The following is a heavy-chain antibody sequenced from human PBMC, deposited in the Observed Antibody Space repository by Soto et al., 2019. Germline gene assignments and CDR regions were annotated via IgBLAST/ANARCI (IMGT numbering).Heavy chain of an antibody. D-gene: IGHD3-3*01. CDR1: GYTSIGHY. J-gene: IGHJ4*02. Sequence: AAVKVSCKASGYTSIGHYIHWVRQAPGKGLEWMGTINPSGGSTMYAQKFQGRGTMTRDTSTSTVYMELSSVRSEDTAVYYCARVAPQTGHRYALEFWGQGTLVTVSS. CDR3: ARVAPQTGHRYALEF. V-gene: IGHV1-46*01. CDR2: INPSGGST.